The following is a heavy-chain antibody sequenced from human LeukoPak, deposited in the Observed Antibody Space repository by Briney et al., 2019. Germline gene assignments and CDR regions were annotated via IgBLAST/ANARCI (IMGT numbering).Heavy chain of an antibody. CDR1: GFTFSDYF. V-gene: IGHV3-11*05. CDR3: ARAYYYGGNPRYFDY. Sequence: PGGSLRLSCAASGFTFSDYFMSWIRQAPGKGLEWVSYISSSSSYTNYADSVKSRFTISRDNAKNSLYLQMNSLRAEDTAVYYCARAYYYGGNPRYFDYWGQGTLVTVSS. D-gene: IGHD4-23*01. J-gene: IGHJ4*02. CDR2: ISSSSSYT.